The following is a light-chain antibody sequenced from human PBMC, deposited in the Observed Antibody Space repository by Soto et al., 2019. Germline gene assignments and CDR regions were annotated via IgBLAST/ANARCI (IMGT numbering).Light chain of an antibody. V-gene: IGKV3-11*01. CDR1: QSVSSY. J-gene: IGKJ3*01. Sequence: EIVLTQSPATLSLSPGERATLSCRASQSVSSYLAWYHQKPGQAPRLLIYGASRRATGIPARFSGSGSGTDFTLTISSLVPEDFAVYYCQHRSSWPPFSFGPGTKVDIK. CDR2: GAS. CDR3: QHRSSWPPFS.